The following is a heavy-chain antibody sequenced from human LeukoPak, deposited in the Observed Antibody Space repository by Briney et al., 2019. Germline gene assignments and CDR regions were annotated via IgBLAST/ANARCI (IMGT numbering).Heavy chain of an antibody. J-gene: IGHJ4*02. V-gene: IGHV4-59*01. D-gene: IGHD2-2*01. CDR1: GGSISSYY. CDR2: IYYSGST. CDR3: ARGFCSTTTCSYYFDY. Sequence: SETLSLTCGVSGGSISSYYWSWVRQPPGKGVENMGYIYYSGSTNYNPSLKSRVTISVDTSRNQFSLKLTSVTAADTAVYYCARGFCSTTTCSYYFDYWGQGTLVTVSS.